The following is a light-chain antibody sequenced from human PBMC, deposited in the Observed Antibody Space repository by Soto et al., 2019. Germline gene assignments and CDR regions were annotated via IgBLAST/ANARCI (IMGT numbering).Light chain of an antibody. Sequence: SYELTQPPSVSVSPGQTANITCSGDKLGDKYACWYQQRPGQSPVLVIYQHSKRPSGIPERFSGSNSGNTATLTISGTQAVDVADYYCQAWDSSTANVVFGGGTKLTVL. CDR2: QHS. J-gene: IGLJ2*01. V-gene: IGLV3-1*01. CDR1: KLGDKY. CDR3: QAWDSSTANVV.